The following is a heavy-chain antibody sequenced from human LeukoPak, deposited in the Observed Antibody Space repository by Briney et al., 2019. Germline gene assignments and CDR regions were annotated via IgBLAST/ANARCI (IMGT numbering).Heavy chain of an antibody. V-gene: IGHV3-53*01. D-gene: IGHD1-26*01. Sequence: GGSLRLSCAASGFTVSSNYMSWVRQAPGKGLEWVSVIYSGGSTYYADFVKGRFTISRDNSKNTLYLRMNSLRAEDTAVYYCVIRYSGTWGQGTLVTVSS. CDR1: GFTVSSNY. CDR2: IYSGGST. J-gene: IGHJ4*02. CDR3: VIRYSGT.